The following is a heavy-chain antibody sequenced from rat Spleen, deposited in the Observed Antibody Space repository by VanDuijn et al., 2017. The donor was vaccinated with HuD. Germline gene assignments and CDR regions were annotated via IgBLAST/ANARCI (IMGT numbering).Heavy chain of an antibody. CDR1: GFTFSDYN. CDR3: ARHNSGYGVMDA. CDR2: ISYDGSST. V-gene: IGHV5-7*01. Sequence: EVQLVESGGGLVQPGRSLKLSCAASGFTFSDYNMAWVRQAPKKGLEWVANISYDGSSTSYRDSVKGRFTISRDNAKSTLYLQMDSLRSEDTATYYCARHNSGYGVMDAWGQGASVTVSS. D-gene: IGHD4-3*01. J-gene: IGHJ4*01.